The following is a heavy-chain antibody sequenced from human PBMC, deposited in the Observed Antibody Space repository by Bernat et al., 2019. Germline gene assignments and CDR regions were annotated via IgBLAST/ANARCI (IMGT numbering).Heavy chain of an antibody. V-gene: IGHV1-69*04. CDR2: IIPILGIA. D-gene: IGHD4-17*01. CDR1: GGTFSSYA. Sequence: QVQLVQSGAEVKKPGSSVKVSCKASGGTFSSYAISWVRQAPGQGLEWMGRIIPILGIANYAQKFQGRVTITADKSTSTAYMELSSLRSEDTAVYYCASLGKGDYGVDYWGQGTLVTVSS. J-gene: IGHJ4*02. CDR3: ASLGKGDYGVDY.